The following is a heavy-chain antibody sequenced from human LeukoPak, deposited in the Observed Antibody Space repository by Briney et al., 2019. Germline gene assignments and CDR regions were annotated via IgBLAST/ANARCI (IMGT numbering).Heavy chain of an antibody. J-gene: IGHJ6*03. CDR1: GGSISSYY. D-gene: IGHD3-16*01. Sequence: SETLSLTCTVSGGSISSYYWSRIRQPAGKGLEWIGRIYTSGSTNYNPSLKSRVTMSVDTSKNQFSLKLSSVTAADTAAYYCARDLGAYYYYYMDVWGKGTTVTVSS. CDR3: ARDLGAYYYYYMDV. V-gene: IGHV4-4*07. CDR2: IYTSGST.